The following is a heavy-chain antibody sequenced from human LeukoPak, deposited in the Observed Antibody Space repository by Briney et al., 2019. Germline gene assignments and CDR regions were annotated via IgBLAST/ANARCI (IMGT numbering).Heavy chain of an antibody. CDR1: GYTFTSYG. V-gene: IGHV1-69*10. D-gene: IGHD3-9*01. CDR3: ARDPDPNPPGYDILTGPPVVDY. CDR2: IIPILGIA. J-gene: IGHJ4*02. Sequence: GASVKVSCKASGYTFTSYGISWVRQAPGQGLEWMGGIIPILGIANYAQKFQGRVTITADKSTSTAYMELSSLRSEDTAVYYCARDPDPNPPGYDILTGPPVVDYWGQGTLVTVSS.